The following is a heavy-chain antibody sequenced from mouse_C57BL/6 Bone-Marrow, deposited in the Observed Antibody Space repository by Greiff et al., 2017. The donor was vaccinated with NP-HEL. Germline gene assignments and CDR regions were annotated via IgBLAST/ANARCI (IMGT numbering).Heavy chain of an antibody. V-gene: IGHV14-1*01. CDR3: TTDYYGSSSWYFDV. D-gene: IGHD1-1*01. J-gene: IGHJ1*03. CDR2: IDPEDGDT. CDR1: GFNIKDYY. Sequence: EVQLQQSGAELVRPGASVKLSCTASGFNIKDYYMHWVKQRPEQGLEWIGRIDPEDGDTEYAPKFPGKATMPADTSSNTAYLQLSSLTSEDTAVYYCTTDYYGSSSWYFDVWGTGTTVTVSS.